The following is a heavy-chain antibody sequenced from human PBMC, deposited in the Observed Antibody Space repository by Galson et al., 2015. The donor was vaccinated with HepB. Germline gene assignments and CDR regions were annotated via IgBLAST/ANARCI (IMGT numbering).Heavy chain of an antibody. D-gene: IGHD4-17*01. V-gene: IGHV3-11*01. J-gene: IGHJ6*02. CDR1: GFTFSDYY. Sequence: SLRLSCAASGFTFSDYYMSWIRQAPGKGLEWVSYISSSGSTIYYADSVKGRFTISRDNAKNSLYLQMNSLRAEDTAVYYCARDDHSTGYYYYGMDVWGQGTTVTVSS. CDR2: ISSSGSTI. CDR3: ARDDHSTGYYYYGMDV.